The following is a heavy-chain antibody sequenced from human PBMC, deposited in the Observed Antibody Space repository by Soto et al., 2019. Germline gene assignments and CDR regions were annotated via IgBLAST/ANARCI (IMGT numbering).Heavy chain of an antibody. D-gene: IGHD6-6*01. V-gene: IGHV3-21*04. CDR1: GFTFSSYS. J-gene: IGHJ5*02. CDR2: ISSSSYI. CDR3: ARDAGSSSSGPVNWFDP. Sequence: GGSLRLSCAASGFTFSSYSMNWVRQAPGKGLEWVSSISSSSYIYYADSVKGRFTISRDNAKNTLYLQMNSLRAEDTAVYYCARDAGSSSSGPVNWFDPWGQGTLVTVSS.